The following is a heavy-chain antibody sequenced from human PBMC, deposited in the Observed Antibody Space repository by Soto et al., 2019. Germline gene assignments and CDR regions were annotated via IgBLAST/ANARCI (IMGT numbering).Heavy chain of an antibody. CDR2: ISYDGSNK. J-gene: IGHJ4*02. CDR1: GFTFSSYG. CDR3: AKGITMIVVDSLDY. D-gene: IGHD3-22*01. V-gene: IGHV3-30*18. Sequence: GGSLRLSCAASGFTFSSYGMHWVRQAPGKGLEWVAVISYDGSNKYCADSVKGRFTISRDNSKNTLYLQLNRLRAEDTAVYYCAKGITMIVVDSLDYWGQGTLVTVSS.